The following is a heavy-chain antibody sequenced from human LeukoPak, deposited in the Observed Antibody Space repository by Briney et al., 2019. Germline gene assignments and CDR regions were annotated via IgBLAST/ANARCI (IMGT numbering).Heavy chain of an antibody. V-gene: IGHV4-34*01. D-gene: IGHD1-26*01. J-gene: IGHJ5*02. CDR3: ARGGPQWEPEKVYHNWFDP. CDR1: GGSFSGYY. Sequence: SETLSLTCAVYGGSFSGYYWSWIRQPPGKGLEWIGEINHSGSTNYNPSLKSRVTISVDTSKNQFSLKLSSVTAADTAVYYCARGGPQWEPEKVYHNWFDPWGQGTLVTVSS. CDR2: INHSGST.